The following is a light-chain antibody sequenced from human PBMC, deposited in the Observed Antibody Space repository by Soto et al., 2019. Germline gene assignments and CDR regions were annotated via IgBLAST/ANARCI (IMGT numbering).Light chain of an antibody. CDR2: GNI. V-gene: IGLV1-40*01. CDR3: QSYDASLSGSL. CDR1: SPNIGAGYD. J-gene: IGLJ3*02. Sequence: QSVLTQPPSVSGAPGQRVTISCTGSSPNIGAGYDVHWYQKLPGRAPKLLIYGNINRPSGVPDRFSGSKSGTSASLAITGLQAEDEADYYCQSYDASLSGSLFGGGTKLTVL.